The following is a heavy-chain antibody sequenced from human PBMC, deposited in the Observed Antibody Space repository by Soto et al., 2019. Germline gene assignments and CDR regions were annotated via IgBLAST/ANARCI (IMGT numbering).Heavy chain of an antibody. D-gene: IGHD1-26*01. CDR3: ARGGSTGSYHGFDF. V-gene: IGHV3-48*02. J-gene: IGHJ4*02. CDR1: GFTLSSYS. CDR2: ISSRSSTI. Sequence: GGSLRLSCAASGFTLSSYSMNWVRQAPGKGLEWISYISSRSSTIYYADSVKGRFTISRSQDSLYLQMNSLRDEDTAVFYCARGGSTGSYHGFDFWGQGTLVTVSS.